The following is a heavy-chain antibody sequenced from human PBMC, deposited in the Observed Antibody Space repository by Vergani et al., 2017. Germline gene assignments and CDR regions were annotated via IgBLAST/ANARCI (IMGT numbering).Heavy chain of an antibody. CDR1: GGSISSSNW. Sequence: QVQLQESGPGLVKPPGTLSLTCAVSGGSISSSNWWSWVRQPPGKGLEWIGEIYHSESTNYNPSLKSRVTISVDKSKNQFSLKLISVTAADTAVYYCASAYGDYRRSINWFDPWGQGTLVTVSS. CDR2: IYHSEST. J-gene: IGHJ5*02. V-gene: IGHV4-4*03. CDR3: ASAYGDYRRSINWFDP. D-gene: IGHD4-17*01.